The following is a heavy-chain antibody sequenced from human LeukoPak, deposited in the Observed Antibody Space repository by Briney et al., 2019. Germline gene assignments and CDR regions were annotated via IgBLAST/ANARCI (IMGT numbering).Heavy chain of an antibody. CDR1: GYTFTIYY. CDR2: INPSGGST. D-gene: IGHD6-13*01. V-gene: IGHV1-46*01. CDR3: ARTYSSSDEFDY. Sequence: GASVTVSFKASGYTFTIYYIHWVRQAPGQGREWMGIINPSGGSTTYAQKFQGRVAMTRDTSTSRVYMEMSSLRSEDTAVYYCARTYSSSDEFDYWGQGTLVTVSS. J-gene: IGHJ4*02.